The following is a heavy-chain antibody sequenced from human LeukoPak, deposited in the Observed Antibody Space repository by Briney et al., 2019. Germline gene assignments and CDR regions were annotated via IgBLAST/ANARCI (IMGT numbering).Heavy chain of an antibody. V-gene: IGHV1-69*04. CDR2: IIPIFGIA. CDR1: GGTFSSYA. CDR3: ARDRGRIATYNWFDP. Sequence: ASGKVSCKASGGTFSSYAISWVRQAPGQGLEWMGRIIPIFGIANYAQKFQGRGTITADKSTSTAYMELSSLRSEDTAVYYCARDRGRIATYNWFDPWGQGTLVTVSS. D-gene: IGHD6-13*01. J-gene: IGHJ5*02.